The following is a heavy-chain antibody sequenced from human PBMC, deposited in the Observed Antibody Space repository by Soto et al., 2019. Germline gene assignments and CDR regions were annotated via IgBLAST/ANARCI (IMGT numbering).Heavy chain of an antibody. CDR2: ISSSSSYI. D-gene: IGHD2-2*01. CDR3: ARDFDIVLVPAAMLNWFDP. V-gene: IGHV3-21*01. CDR1: GFTFSSYS. J-gene: IGHJ5*02. Sequence: GGSLRLSCAASGFTFSSYSVNWVRQAPGKGLEWVSSISSSSSYIYYADSVKGRFTISRDNAKNSLYLQMNSLRAEDTAVYYCARDFDIVLVPAAMLNWFDPWGQGTLVTVSS.